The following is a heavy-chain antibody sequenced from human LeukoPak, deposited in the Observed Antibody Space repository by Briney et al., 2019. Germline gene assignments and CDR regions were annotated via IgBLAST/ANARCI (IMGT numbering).Heavy chain of an antibody. V-gene: IGHV3-64*01. CDR2: TSSNGGST. CDR1: GFTFSSYA. CDR3: ARDGDAATQYFQH. J-gene: IGHJ1*01. D-gene: IGHD6-25*01. Sequence: GGSLRLSCAASGFTFSSYAMHWVRQAPGKGLEYVSATSSNGGSTYYANSVKGRFTISRDNSKNTLYLQMGSLRAEDMAVYYCARDGDAATQYFQHWGQGTLVTVSS.